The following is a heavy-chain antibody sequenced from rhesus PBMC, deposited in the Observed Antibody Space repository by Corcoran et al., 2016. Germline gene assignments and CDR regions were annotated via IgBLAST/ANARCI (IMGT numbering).Heavy chain of an antibody. CDR2: ICSSSGTP. CDR3: ASMGVDGYFEF. V-gene: IGHV4-127*01. Sequence: QVQLQESGPGLLKPSETLSLTCAVSGGSISGAYGWGWIRPPPGKGLGWIGSICSSSGTPYYNPSLMSRGTISTATSKAQFSLNLSSVTAADTAVYYCASMGVDGYFEFWGQGAQVTVSS. D-gene: IGHD2-15*01. CDR1: GGSISGAYG. J-gene: IGHJ1*01.